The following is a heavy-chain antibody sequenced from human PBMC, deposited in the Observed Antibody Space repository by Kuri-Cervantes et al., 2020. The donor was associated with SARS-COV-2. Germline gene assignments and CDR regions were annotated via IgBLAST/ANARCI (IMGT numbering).Heavy chain of an antibody. D-gene: IGHD1-26*01. J-gene: IGHJ4*02. CDR3: ARGGRYYFDY. V-gene: IGHV3-48*01. Sequence: GESLKISCVASGFTFSSNSMNWVRQAPGKGLEWVPYISGSGFSIYYADSLKGRFTISRDNAKNSLYLQMNSLTAEDTAVYYCARGGRYYFDYWGQGSLVTVSS. CDR1: GFTFSSNS. CDR2: ISGSGFSI.